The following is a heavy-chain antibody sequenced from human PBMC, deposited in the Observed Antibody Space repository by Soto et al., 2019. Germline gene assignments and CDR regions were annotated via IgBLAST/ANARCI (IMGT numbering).Heavy chain of an antibody. V-gene: IGHV3-74*01. Sequence: EVQLVESGGGLVQPGGSLRLSCAASGFDFSNSWIHWVRQGPGKGLVWVSHINSDGSGTTYADSVKGRFTISRDNAKNTVYLQMNSRRAEYTAVSYCAKDTAYAMDVWGQGTTVTVSS. D-gene: IGHD2-15*01. CDR3: AKDTAYAMDV. CDR2: INSDGSGT. J-gene: IGHJ6*02. CDR1: GFDFSNSW.